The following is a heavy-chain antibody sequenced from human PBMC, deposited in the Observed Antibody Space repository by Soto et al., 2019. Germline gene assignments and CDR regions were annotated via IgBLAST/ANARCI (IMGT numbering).Heavy chain of an antibody. CDR3: ARHCSSTSFPEPGITMVRGVIIDYYGMDV. V-gene: IGHV1-18*01. D-gene: IGHD3-10*01. J-gene: IGHJ6*02. CDR2: ISAYNGNT. CDR1: GYTFTSYG. Sequence: ASVKVSCKASGYTFTSYGISWVRQAPGQRLEWMGWISAYNGNTNYAQKLQGRVTMTTDTSTSTAYMELRSLRSDDTAVYYCARHCSSTSFPEPGITMVRGVIIDYYGMDVWGQGTTVTVSS.